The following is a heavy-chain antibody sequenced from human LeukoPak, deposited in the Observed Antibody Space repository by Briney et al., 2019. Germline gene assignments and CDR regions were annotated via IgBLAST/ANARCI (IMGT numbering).Heavy chain of an antibody. CDR1: GFTFSSYV. CDR2: ISYDGSNE. D-gene: IGHD5-18*01. Sequence: PGGSLRLSCAASGFTFSSYVMHWVRQAPGKGLEWVAIISYDGSNEYYADSVKGRFTISRDNSKNTLYMQMNSLRAEDTAVYYCAKEGSTSMADFWGQGTLVTVSS. V-gene: IGHV3-30*04. J-gene: IGHJ4*02. CDR3: AKEGSTSMADF.